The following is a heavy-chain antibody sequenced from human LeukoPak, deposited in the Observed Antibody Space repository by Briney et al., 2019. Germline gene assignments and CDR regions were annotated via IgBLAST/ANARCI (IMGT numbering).Heavy chain of an antibody. Sequence: ASVKVSCKASGYTFTSYGISWVRQAPGQGLGWMGWISAYNGNTNYAQKLQGRVTMTTDTSTSTAYMELRSLRSDDTAVYYCARVKARAAIVVVPADWFDPWGQGTLVTVSS. CDR3: ARVKARAAIVVVPADWFDP. CDR1: GYTFTSYG. D-gene: IGHD2-2*01. J-gene: IGHJ5*02. V-gene: IGHV1-18*04. CDR2: ISAYNGNT.